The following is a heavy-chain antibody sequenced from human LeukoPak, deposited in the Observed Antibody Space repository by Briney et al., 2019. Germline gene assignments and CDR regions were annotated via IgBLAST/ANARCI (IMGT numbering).Heavy chain of an antibody. CDR3: ARDQDGGGPHDY. D-gene: IGHD3-10*01. V-gene: IGHV3-21*01. CDR1: GFTFSSYS. CDR2: ISSSSSYI. J-gene: IGHJ4*02. Sequence: PGGSLRLSCAASGFTFSSYSMNWVRQAPGKGLEWVSSISSSSSYIYYADSVKGRFTISRDNAKNSLYLQMNSLRAEDTAVYYCARDQDGGGPHDYWGQGTLVTVSS.